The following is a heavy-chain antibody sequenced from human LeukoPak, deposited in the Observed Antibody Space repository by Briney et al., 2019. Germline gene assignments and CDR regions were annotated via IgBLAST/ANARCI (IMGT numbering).Heavy chain of an antibody. CDR3: ARDPFRRDTFDI. Sequence: GGSLRPSCAASGFTFSSYAMSWVRQAPGKGLEWVSAISGSGGSTYCADSVKGRFTISRDNSKNTLYLQMNSLRAEDTAVYYCARDPFRRDTFDIWGQGTMVTVSS. J-gene: IGHJ3*02. CDR2: ISGSGGST. CDR1: GFTFSSYA. D-gene: IGHD1-14*01. V-gene: IGHV3-23*01.